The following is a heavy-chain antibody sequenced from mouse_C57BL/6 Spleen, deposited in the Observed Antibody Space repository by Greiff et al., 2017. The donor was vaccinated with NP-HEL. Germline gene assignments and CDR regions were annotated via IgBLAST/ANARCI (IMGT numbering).Heavy chain of an antibody. CDR1: GYSITSGYY. J-gene: IGHJ2*01. Sequence: EVKLKESGPGLVKPSQSLSLTCSVTGYSITSGYYWNWIRQFPGNKLEWMGYISYDGSNNYNPSLKNRISITRDTSKNQFFLKLNSVTTEDTATYYCARGGYYEGYFDYWGQGTTLTVSS. CDR3: ARGGYYEGYFDY. CDR2: ISYDGSN. V-gene: IGHV3-6*01. D-gene: IGHD2-3*01.